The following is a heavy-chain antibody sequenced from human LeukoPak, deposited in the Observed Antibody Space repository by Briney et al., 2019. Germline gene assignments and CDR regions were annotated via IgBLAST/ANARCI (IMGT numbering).Heavy chain of an antibody. CDR3: ARDRAQTGYRRGWYHDY. CDR2: INPDSGGT. Sequence: ASVKVSCKASGYTFTGYYMHWVRQTPGQGLEWMGWINPDSGGTNYAHKFQGRVNMTRDRFISTAYMEMSRLRFDDTAVYYWARDRAQTGYRRGWYHDYWGQGTLVTVSS. V-gene: IGHV1-2*07. D-gene: IGHD6-19*01. J-gene: IGHJ4*02. CDR1: GYTFTGYY.